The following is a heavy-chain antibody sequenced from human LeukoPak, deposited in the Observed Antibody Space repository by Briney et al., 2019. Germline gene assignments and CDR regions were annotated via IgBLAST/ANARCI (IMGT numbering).Heavy chain of an antibody. CDR3: ARDNEQWLVRGWFDP. Sequence: ASVKVSCKASGYTFTRYGISWVRQAPGQGLEWMGWISAYNGNTNYAQKLQGRVTMTTDTSTSTAYMELRSLRSDDTAVYYCARDNEQWLVRGWFDPWGQGTLVTVSS. CDR1: GYTFTRYG. CDR2: ISAYNGNT. V-gene: IGHV1-18*01. D-gene: IGHD6-19*01. J-gene: IGHJ5*02.